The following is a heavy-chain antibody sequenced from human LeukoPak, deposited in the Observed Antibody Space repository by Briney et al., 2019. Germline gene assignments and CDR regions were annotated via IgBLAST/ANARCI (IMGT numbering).Heavy chain of an antibody. J-gene: IGHJ4*02. CDR1: GFTFDDHG. Sequence: PGGSLRVSCAASGFTFDDHGMSWVRRAPGKGLEWVSGIKWNGDSTGYADSVKGRFTISRDNAKNSLYLQMNSLRAEDTALYYCARNLGSGWYFPFDHWGQGTLVTVSS. D-gene: IGHD6-19*01. CDR3: ARNLGSGWYFPFDH. CDR2: IKWNGDST. V-gene: IGHV3-20*04.